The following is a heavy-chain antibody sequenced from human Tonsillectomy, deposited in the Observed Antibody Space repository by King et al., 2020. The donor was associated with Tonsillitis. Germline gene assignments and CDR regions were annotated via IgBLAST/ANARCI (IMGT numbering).Heavy chain of an antibody. CDR1: GYTFTSYG. J-gene: IGHJ4*02. CDR2: ISAYNGNT. V-gene: IGHV1-18*04. Sequence: QVQLVESGAEVKKPGASVKVSCTASGYTFTSYGISWVRQAPGQGLEWMGWISAYNGNTNYAQKLQGRVTMTTDTSTSTGYMELRSLRSDDTAVYYCARDHGPEQTYYDFWSGYYHFDYWGQGTLVTVSS. D-gene: IGHD3-3*01. CDR3: ARDHGPEQTYYDFWSGYYHFDY.